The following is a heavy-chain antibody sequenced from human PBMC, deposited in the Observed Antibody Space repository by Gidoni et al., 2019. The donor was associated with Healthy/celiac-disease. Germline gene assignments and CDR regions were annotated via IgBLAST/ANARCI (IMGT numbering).Heavy chain of an antibody. CDR3: ATQAVAGLGYYFDY. CDR2: INHSGST. Sequence: QVQLQQWGAGLLKPSETLSLTCAVYGGSFSGYYWSWIRQPPGKGLEWIGEINHSGSTNYNPSLKSRVTISVDTSKNQFSLKLSSVTAADTAVYYCATQAVAGLGYYFDYWGQGTLVTVSS. CDR1: GGSFSGYY. D-gene: IGHD6-19*01. V-gene: IGHV4-34*01. J-gene: IGHJ4*02.